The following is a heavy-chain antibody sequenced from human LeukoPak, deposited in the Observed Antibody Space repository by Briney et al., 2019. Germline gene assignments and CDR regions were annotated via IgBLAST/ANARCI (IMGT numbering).Heavy chain of an antibody. V-gene: IGHV3-30*02. D-gene: IGHD2-15*01. Sequence: GGSLRLSCAASGFTFSSYGMHWVRQAPGKGLEWVAFIRYDGSNKYYADSVKGRFTISRDNSKNTLYLQMNSLRAEDTAVYYCAKDQRVVMVAATGSNWFDPWGQGTLVTVSS. CDR3: AKDQRVVMVAATGSNWFDP. CDR2: IRYDGSNK. CDR1: GFTFSSYG. J-gene: IGHJ5*02.